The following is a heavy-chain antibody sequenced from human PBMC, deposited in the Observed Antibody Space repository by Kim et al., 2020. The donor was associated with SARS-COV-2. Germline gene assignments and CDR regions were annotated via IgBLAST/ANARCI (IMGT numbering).Heavy chain of an antibody. CDR3: ARDLLTYYDFWSGYQY. Sequence: SVKVSCKASGGTFSSYAISWVRQAPGQGLEWMGWIIPIFGTANYAQKFQGRVTITADESTSTAYMELSSLRSEDTAVYYCARDLLTYYDFWSGYQYWGQGTLVTVSS. CDR1: GGTFSSYA. J-gene: IGHJ4*02. D-gene: IGHD3-3*01. CDR2: IIPIFGTA. V-gene: IGHV1-69*13.